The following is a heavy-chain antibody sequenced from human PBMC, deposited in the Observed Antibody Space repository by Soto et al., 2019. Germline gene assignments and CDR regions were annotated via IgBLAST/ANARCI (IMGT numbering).Heavy chain of an antibody. D-gene: IGHD1-26*01. CDR1: GGSISSSNW. J-gene: IGHJ6*02. CDR3: ARFVGFLRELRWDGRDV. Sequence: QVQLQESGPGLVKPSGTLSLTCAVSGGSISSSNWWSWVRQPPGKGLEWIGEIYHSGSTNYNPSLKSRVTISVDKSKNQFSLKLSSVTAADTAVYYWARFVGFLRELRWDGRDVWGQGTTVTVSS. CDR2: IYHSGST. V-gene: IGHV4-4*02.